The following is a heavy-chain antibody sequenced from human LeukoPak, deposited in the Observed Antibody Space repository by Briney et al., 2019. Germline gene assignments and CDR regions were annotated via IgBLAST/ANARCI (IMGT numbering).Heavy chain of an antibody. CDR3: AREGDSSGWYSFDY. Sequence: SVKVSCKASGGTFSSYAISWVRQAPGQGLEWMGGIIPIFGTANYAQKFQGRVTITADKSTSTAYMELSSLRSEDTAVYYCAREGDSSGWYSFDYWGQGPLVTVSS. CDR2: IIPIFGTA. J-gene: IGHJ4*02. D-gene: IGHD6-19*01. V-gene: IGHV1-69*06. CDR1: GGTFSSYA.